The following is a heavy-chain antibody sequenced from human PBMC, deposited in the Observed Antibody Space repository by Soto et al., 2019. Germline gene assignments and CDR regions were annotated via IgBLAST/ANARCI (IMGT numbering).Heavy chain of an antibody. CDR3: AREGGGIAAAGAGDDSFDI. J-gene: IGHJ3*02. V-gene: IGHV1-2*02. Sequence: ASVKVSCKASGYTLSDYYLQWVRQAPGQGLEWMGWINPNSGDTNYAQKFQGRVTLTRDTSINTAYMELTSLKLDDTAIYYCAREGGGIAAAGAGDDSFDIWGQGTMVTVSS. D-gene: IGHD6-13*01. CDR1: GYTLSDYY. CDR2: INPNSGDT.